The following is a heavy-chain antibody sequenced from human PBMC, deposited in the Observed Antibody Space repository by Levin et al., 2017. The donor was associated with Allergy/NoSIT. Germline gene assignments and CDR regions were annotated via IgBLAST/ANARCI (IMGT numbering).Heavy chain of an antibody. Sequence: SLRLSCAASGFTFRNYAMHWVRQAPGKGLEWFSVIFSYCPAPPSSSSFKGRFTISRDNSKSTVYLQMSSLRAEDTAVFFCAKDLKIAAADYYFDCWGQGTLVTVSS. V-gene: IGHV3-30*18. CDR3: AKDLKIAAADYYFDC. CDR1: GFTFRNYA. CDR2: IFSYCPAP. D-gene: IGHD6-13*01. J-gene: IGHJ4*02.